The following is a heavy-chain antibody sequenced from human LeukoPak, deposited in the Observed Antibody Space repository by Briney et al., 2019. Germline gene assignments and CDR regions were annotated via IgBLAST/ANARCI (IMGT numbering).Heavy chain of an antibody. CDR2: ISPTGSTT. V-gene: IGHV3-74*03. CDR1: GFSFSGHW. J-gene: IGHJ4*02. CDR3: ARGPNSNWSGLDF. Sequence: GGSLRLSCTASGFSFSGHWMHWARQLPGKGMVWVSRISPTGSTTTYADSVKGRFTLSRDNAKHTLYLQVNNLRAEDTAVYYCARGPNSNWSGLDFWGQGTLLTVSS. D-gene: IGHD6-6*01.